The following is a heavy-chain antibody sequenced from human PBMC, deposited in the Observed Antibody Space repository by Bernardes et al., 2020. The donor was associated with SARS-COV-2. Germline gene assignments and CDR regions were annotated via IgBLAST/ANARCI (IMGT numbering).Heavy chain of an antibody. CDR2: IDPSDSYV. Sequence: GAYLKTSGKGSGYSFTPYWIHWVRPIPGRGLEWMGRIDPSDSYVNYSPSFQGHVTILADKSINTAFLQWSSLKASDTAMYYCARVCRSCYEVDSWGQGTQVTVSS. J-gene: IGHJ4*02. CDR1: GYSFTPYW. V-gene: IGHV5-10-1*01. D-gene: IGHD2-2*01. CDR3: ARVCRSCYEVDS.